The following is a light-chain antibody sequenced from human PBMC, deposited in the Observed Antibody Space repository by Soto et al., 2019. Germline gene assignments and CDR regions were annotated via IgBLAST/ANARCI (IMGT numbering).Light chain of an antibody. CDR2: EVS. CDR1: SSDVGNYNY. CDR3: SSYTTRSTWV. Sequence: QSALTQPASVSGSPGQSITISCTGTSSDVGNYNYVSWFQHHPGKAPMLIIYEVSNRPSGVSNRFSGSKSGNTASLTISGLQPEDEADYYCSSYTTRSTWVFGGGTKLTVL. J-gene: IGLJ3*02. V-gene: IGLV2-14*01.